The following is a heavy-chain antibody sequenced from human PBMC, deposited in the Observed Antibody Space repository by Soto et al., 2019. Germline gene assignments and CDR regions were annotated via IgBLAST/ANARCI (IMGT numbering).Heavy chain of an antibody. J-gene: IGHJ5*02. Sequence: LSLTCTVSGGSISSYYWSWIRQPPGKGLEWIGYIYYSGSTNYNPSLKSRVTISVDTSKNQFSLKLSSVTAADTAVYYCARGVWFGELEINWFDPWGQGTLVTVSS. D-gene: IGHD3-10*01. V-gene: IGHV4-59*01. CDR1: GGSISSYY. CDR3: ARGVWFGELEINWFDP. CDR2: IYYSGST.